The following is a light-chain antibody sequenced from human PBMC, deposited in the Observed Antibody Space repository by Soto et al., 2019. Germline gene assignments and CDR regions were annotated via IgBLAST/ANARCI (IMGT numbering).Light chain of an antibody. Sequence: QSALTQPASVSGSPGQSITISCTGTSSDVGSYNLVSWYQQHPGKAPKLMIYEVSKRPSGVSNRFSGSKSGNTASLTISGLQAEDEADYYCCSYAGSSTSYVVFGGGIKLTVL. CDR1: SSDVGSYNL. J-gene: IGLJ2*01. CDR2: EVS. CDR3: CSYAGSSTSYVV. V-gene: IGLV2-23*02.